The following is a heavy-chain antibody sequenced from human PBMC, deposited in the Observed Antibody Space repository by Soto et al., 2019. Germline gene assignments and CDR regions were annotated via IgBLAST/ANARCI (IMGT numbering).Heavy chain of an antibody. CDR2: IVVGSGNT. V-gene: IGHV1-58*01. CDR3: GRDKRRITIFGQVRFYGMDV. CDR1: GFTLTSSA. Sequence: ASVKVSCKASGFTLTSSAVQWVRQARGQRLEWIGWIVVGSGNTNYAQKFQERVTITRDMSTSTAYMELSSLRSEDTAVYYCGRDKRRITIFGQVRFYGMDVWG. D-gene: IGHD3-3*01. J-gene: IGHJ6*02.